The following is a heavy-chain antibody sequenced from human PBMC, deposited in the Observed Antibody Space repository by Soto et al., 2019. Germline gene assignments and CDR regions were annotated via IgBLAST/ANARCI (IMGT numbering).Heavy chain of an antibody. CDR2: IWYDGSNK. CDR3: ARDGDIAAACTSAFDI. J-gene: IGHJ3*02. D-gene: IGHD6-13*01. CDR1: GFTFSSYG. Sequence: GGSLRLSCAASGFTFSSYGMHWVRQAPGKGLEWVAVIWYDGSNKYYADSVKGRFTISRDNSKNTLYLQMNSLRAEDTAVYYCARDGDIAAACTSAFDIWGQGTMVTVSS. V-gene: IGHV3-33*01.